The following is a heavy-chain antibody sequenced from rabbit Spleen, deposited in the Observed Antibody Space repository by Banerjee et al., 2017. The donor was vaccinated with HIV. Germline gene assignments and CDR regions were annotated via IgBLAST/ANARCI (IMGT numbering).Heavy chain of an antibody. J-gene: IGHJ4*01. D-gene: IGHD4-1*01. CDR3: ARETSSGWGIISFYFSL. Sequence: QEQLEESGGDLVKPGTSLTLTCTASGLDFSNSFWICWVRQAPGKGPEWIACLDIRESSVRHYASWARGRFTVSAASSTTVTLQMTSLTAADTATYFCARETSSGWGIISFYFSLWGPGTLVTVS. CDR1: GLDFSNSFW. V-gene: IGHV1S45*01. CDR2: LDIRESSVR.